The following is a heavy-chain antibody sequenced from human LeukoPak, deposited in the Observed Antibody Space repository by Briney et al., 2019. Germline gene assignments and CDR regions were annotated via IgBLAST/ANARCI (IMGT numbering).Heavy chain of an antibody. CDR3: AKDRCYYGSGSYCNWFDP. Sequence: PGGSLRLSCAASGFTFSSYGMSWVRQAPGKGLEWVSAISGSGGSTYYADSVKGRFTISRDNSKNTLYLQMNSLRAEDTAVYYCAKDRCYYGSGSYCNWFDPWGQGTLVTVSS. J-gene: IGHJ5*02. D-gene: IGHD3-10*01. V-gene: IGHV3-23*01. CDR1: GFTFSSYG. CDR2: ISGSGGST.